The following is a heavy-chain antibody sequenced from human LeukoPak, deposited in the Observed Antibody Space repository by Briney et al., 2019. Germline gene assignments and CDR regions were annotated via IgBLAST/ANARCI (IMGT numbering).Heavy chain of an antibody. Sequence: SETLSLTCTVSGGSISSYYWSWIRQPPGKGLEWIGYIYYSGSTNYNPSLKSRVTISVDTSKNQFSLKLSSVTAADTAVYYCARSYSSGWYSFDYWGQGTLVTVPS. D-gene: IGHD6-19*01. CDR2: IYYSGST. V-gene: IGHV4-59*01. CDR1: GGSISSYY. J-gene: IGHJ4*02. CDR3: ARSYSSGWYSFDY.